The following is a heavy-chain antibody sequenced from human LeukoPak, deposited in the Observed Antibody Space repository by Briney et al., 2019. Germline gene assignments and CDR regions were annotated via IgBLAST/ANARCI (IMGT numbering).Heavy chain of an antibody. CDR3: ARGVRFVADPKYYFDY. V-gene: IGHV4-59*01. D-gene: IGHD3-10*01. Sequence: SETLSLTCTVSGGSISSYFWGWIRQPPGKGLEWIGYIYYSGSTNYNPSLKSRVSISVDTSKNQFSLKLSSVTAADTAVYYCARGVRFVADPKYYFDYWGQGTLVTVSS. CDR2: IYYSGST. CDR1: GGSISSYF. J-gene: IGHJ4*02.